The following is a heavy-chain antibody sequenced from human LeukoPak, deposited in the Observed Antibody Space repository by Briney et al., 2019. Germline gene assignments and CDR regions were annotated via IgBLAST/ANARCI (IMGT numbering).Heavy chain of an antibody. V-gene: IGHV5-51*01. CDR1: GYSFTSYW. D-gene: IGHD4-17*01. Sequence: GESLKISCKGSGYSFTSYWIGWVRQMPGKGLEWMGTIYPGDSDTRYSPSFQGQVTISADKSISTAYLQWSSLKASDTAMYYCARIIGDPDQDYYYYYGMDVWGQGTTVTVSS. J-gene: IGHJ6*02. CDR2: IYPGDSDT. CDR3: ARIIGDPDQDYYYYYGMDV.